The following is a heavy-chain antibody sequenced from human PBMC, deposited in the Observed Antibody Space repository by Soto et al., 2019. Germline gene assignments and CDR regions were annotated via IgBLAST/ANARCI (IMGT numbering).Heavy chain of an antibody. CDR3: ARDGFGSGSYFLFDY. V-gene: IGHV1-18*01. CDR2: ISAYNGNT. CDR1: GYTFTSYG. J-gene: IGHJ4*02. Sequence: EASVKVSCKASGYTFTSYGIIWVRQAPGQGLEWMGWISAYNGNTNYAQKLQGRVTMTTDTSTSTAYMELRSLRSDDTAVYYCARDGFGSGSYFLFDYWGQGTLVTVSS. D-gene: IGHD3-10*01.